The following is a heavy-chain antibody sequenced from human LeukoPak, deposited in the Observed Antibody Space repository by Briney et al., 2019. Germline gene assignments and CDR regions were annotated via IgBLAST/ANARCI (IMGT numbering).Heavy chain of an antibody. V-gene: IGHV3-53*01. D-gene: IGHD6-19*01. CDR1: GFTVSSNY. CDR3: ARVRVEQWVVLIASYYFDY. CDR2: IYSGGST. Sequence: GSLRLSCAASGFTVSSNYMSWVRQAPGKGLEWVSVIYSGGSTYYADSVKGRFTISRDNSKNTLYLQMNSLRAEDTAVYYCARVRVEQWVVLIASYYFDYWGQGTLVTVSS. J-gene: IGHJ4*02.